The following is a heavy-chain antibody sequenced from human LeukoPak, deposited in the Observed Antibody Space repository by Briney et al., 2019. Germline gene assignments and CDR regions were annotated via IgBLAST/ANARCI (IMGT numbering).Heavy chain of an antibody. CDR1: GGTFSSYA. Sequence: ASVKVSCKASGGTFSSYAISWVRQATGQGLEWMGWMNPNSGNTGYAQKFQGRVTRTRNTSISTAYMELSSLRSEDTAVYYCARSGSSTPMDVWGQGTTVTVSS. J-gene: IGHJ6*02. CDR3: ARSGSSTPMDV. V-gene: IGHV1-8*02. D-gene: IGHD3-10*01. CDR2: MNPNSGNT.